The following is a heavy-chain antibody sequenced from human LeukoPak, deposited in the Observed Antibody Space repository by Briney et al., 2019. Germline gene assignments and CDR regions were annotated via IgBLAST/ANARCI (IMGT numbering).Heavy chain of an antibody. CDR2: ISGSGGST. D-gene: IGHD4-17*01. Sequence: GGSLRLSCAASGFTFSSYAMSWVRQAPGKGLEWVSAISGSGGSTYYADSVKGRFTISRDNSKNTLYLQMNSLRAEDTAVYYCAKDKYGEYEAGWFDPWGQGTLVTVSS. CDR3: AKDKYGEYEAGWFDP. CDR1: GFTFSSYA. V-gene: IGHV3-23*01. J-gene: IGHJ5*02.